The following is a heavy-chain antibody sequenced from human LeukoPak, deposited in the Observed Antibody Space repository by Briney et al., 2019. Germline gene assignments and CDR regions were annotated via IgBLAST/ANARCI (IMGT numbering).Heavy chain of an antibody. V-gene: IGHV4-34*01. Sequence: SETLSLTCAVYGGSFSGYYWSWIRQPPGKGLEWIGEINHSGSTNYNPSLESRVTISVDTSKNQFSLKLSSVTAADTAVYFCQAYYGSGSYSDCWGQGTLVTVSS. CDR2: INHSGST. CDR3: QAYYGSGSYSDC. D-gene: IGHD3-10*01. CDR1: GGSFSGYY. J-gene: IGHJ4*02.